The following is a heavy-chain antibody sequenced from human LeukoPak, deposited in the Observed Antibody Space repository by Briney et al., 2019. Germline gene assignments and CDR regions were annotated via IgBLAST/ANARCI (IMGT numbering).Heavy chain of an antibody. Sequence: GGSLRLSCAASGFTFSSYAMSWVRQAPGKGLEWVGGICCSGGSTYNADSVKGRFTISRDNSENTLHLQKNALRAEDTAFYYRAKDYFVSGSYYNANPYYFDYWGQGTLVTVSS. CDR1: GFTFSSYA. CDR3: AKDYFVSGSYYNANPYYFDY. D-gene: IGHD3-10*01. V-gene: IGHV3-23*01. J-gene: IGHJ4*02. CDR2: ICCSGGST.